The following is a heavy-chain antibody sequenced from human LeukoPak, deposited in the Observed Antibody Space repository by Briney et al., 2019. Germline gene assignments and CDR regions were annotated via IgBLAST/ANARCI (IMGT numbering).Heavy chain of an antibody. CDR1: GGSISSGDYY. CDR2: IYYSGST. CDR3: ARGRGGPYYFDY. J-gene: IGHJ4*02. V-gene: IGHV4-30-4*08. Sequence: PSQTLSLTCTVSGGSISSGDYYWSWIRQPPGKGLEWIGYIYYSGSTYYNPSLRSRVTISVDTSKNQFSLKLSSVTAADTAVYYCARGRGGPYYFDYWGQGSLVTVSS. D-gene: IGHD3-10*01.